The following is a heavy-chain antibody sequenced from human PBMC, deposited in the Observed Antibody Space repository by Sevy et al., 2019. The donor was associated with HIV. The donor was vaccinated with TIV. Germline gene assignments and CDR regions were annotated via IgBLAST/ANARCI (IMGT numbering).Heavy chain of an antibody. CDR2: ISGSGGST. V-gene: IGHV3-23*01. Sequence: GGSLRLSCAASGFTFSSYAMSWVRQAPGKGLEWVSAISGSGGSTYYADSVKGRFTISRDNSKNTLYLQMNSLRAEDTAIYYCAKNRGIAAAGLLGGYYYYGMDVWGQGTTVTVSS. CDR3: AKNRGIAAAGLLGGYYYYGMDV. CDR1: GFTFSSYA. D-gene: IGHD6-13*01. J-gene: IGHJ6*02.